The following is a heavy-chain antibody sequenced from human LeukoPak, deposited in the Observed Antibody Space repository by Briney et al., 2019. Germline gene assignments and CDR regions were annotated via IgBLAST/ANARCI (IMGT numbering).Heavy chain of an antibody. V-gene: IGHV3-30*18. CDR2: ISYDGSNK. CDR1: GFTFSNYG. D-gene: IGHD6-13*01. J-gene: IGHJ4*02. CDR3: AKDSSSWRGYFDY. Sequence: GGSLRLSCAASGFTFSNYGMHWVRQAPGKGLEWVALISYDGSNKYYADSVKGRFTISRDNSKNTLYLQMNSLRAEDTAVYYCAKDSSSWRGYFDYWGQGTLVTVSS.